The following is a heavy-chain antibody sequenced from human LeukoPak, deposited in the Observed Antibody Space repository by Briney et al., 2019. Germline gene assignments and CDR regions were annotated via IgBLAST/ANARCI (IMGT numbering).Heavy chain of an antibody. J-gene: IGHJ4*02. CDR3: ARGGTTVTN. D-gene: IGHD4-17*01. Sequence: GASVKVSCKASGYTFTGYYMHWVRQAPGQGPEWMGVISPSGGSTTYAQKFQGRVTLTRDMSTSTDYLELSSLRSEDTAVYYCARGGTTVTNWGQGTLVTVSS. CDR2: ISPSGGST. V-gene: IGHV1-46*01. CDR1: GYTFTGYY.